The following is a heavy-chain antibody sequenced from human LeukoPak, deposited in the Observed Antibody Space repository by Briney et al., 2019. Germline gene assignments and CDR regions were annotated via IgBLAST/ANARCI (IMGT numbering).Heavy chain of an antibody. Sequence: GASVKVSCKASGYTFTGYYMHWVRQAPGQGLEWMGWINPNSGGTNYAQKFQGRVTMTRDTSISTAYMELSRLRSGDTAVYYCARSRDSSGYYPYYFDYWGQGTLVTVSS. CDR2: INPNSGGT. J-gene: IGHJ4*02. CDR1: GYTFTGYY. V-gene: IGHV1-2*02. D-gene: IGHD3-22*01. CDR3: ARSRDSSGYYPYYFDY.